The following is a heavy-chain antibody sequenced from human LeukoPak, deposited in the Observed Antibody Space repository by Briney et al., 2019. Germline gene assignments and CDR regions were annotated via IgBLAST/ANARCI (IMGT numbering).Heavy chain of an antibody. D-gene: IGHD3-22*01. CDR3: ARAVRSLLPHAFDI. J-gene: IGHJ3*02. Sequence: SETLSLTCAVYGGSFSGYYWSWIRQPPGKGLEWIGEINHSGSTNYNPSLKSRVTISVDTSKNQFSLKLSSVTAADTAVYYCARAVRSLLPHAFDIWGQGTMVTVSS. CDR2: INHSGST. V-gene: IGHV4-34*01. CDR1: GGSFSGYY.